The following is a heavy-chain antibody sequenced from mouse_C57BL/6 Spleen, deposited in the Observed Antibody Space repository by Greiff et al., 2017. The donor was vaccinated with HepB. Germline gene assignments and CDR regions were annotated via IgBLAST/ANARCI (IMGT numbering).Heavy chain of an antibody. CDR3: ARDPRGVYYGNYEWYFDV. D-gene: IGHD2-1*01. CDR2: INYDGSST. CDR1: GFTFSDYY. Sequence: EVQLVESEGGLVQPGSSMKLSCTASGFTFSDYYMAWVRQVPEKGLEWVANINYDGSSTYYLDSLKSRFIISRDNAKNILYLQMSSLKSEDTATYYCARDPRGVYYGNYEWYFDVWGTGTTVTVSS. J-gene: IGHJ1*03. V-gene: IGHV5-16*01.